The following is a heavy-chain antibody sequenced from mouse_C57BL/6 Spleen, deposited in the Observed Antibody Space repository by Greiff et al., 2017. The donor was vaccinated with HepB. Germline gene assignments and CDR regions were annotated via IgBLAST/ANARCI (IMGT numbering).Heavy chain of an antibody. Sequence: EVKLMESGPGMVKPSQSLSLTCTVTGYSITSGYDWHWIRHFPGNKLEWMGYISYSGSTNYNPSLKSRISITHDTSKNHFFLKLNSVTTEDTATYYCARGGPYGNYEDYAMDYWGQGTSVTVSS. CDR2: ISYSGST. D-gene: IGHD2-1*01. CDR1: GYSITSGYD. V-gene: IGHV3-1*01. J-gene: IGHJ4*01. CDR3: ARGGPYGNYEDYAMDY.